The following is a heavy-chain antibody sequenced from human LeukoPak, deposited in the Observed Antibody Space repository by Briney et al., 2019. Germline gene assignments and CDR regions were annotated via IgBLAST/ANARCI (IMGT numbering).Heavy chain of an antibody. J-gene: IGHJ3*02. V-gene: IGHV3-48*02. D-gene: IGHD6-6*01. CDR1: GFTFNSYN. Sequence: GGSLRLSCAASGFTFNSYNMNWVRQAPGKGPEWVSYIGSSSSTIYYADSVKGRFTISRDSAKTSLFLQMNSLRDEDTAVYYCARAYSSSSGRDAFDSWGLGTLVTVSS. CDR2: IGSSSSTI. CDR3: ARAYSSSSGRDAFDS.